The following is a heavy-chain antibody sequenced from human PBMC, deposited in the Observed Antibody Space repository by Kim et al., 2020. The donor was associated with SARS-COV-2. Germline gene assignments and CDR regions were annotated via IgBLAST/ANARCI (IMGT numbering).Heavy chain of an antibody. J-gene: IGHJ5*01. CDR1: GYDFSGYW. Sequence: GESLKISCKGSGYDFSGYWIGWGRQMPGKGLEWMGIIYPDDSDTRYGPSFEGQVTISADKSISTAFLQWNSLKASDTAMYYWALSMTPGAAPWSWFDSWG. CDR2: IYPDDSDT. D-gene: IGHD6-6*01. V-gene: IGHV5-51*01. CDR3: ALSMTPGAAPWSWFDS.